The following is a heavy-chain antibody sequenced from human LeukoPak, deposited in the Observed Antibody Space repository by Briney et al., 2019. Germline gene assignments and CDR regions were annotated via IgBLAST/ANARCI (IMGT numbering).Heavy chain of an antibody. CDR3: ARGYDFWSGYTPLDY. D-gene: IGHD3-3*01. V-gene: IGHV4-34*01. J-gene: IGHJ4*02. CDR2: INHSGST. Sequence: SETLSLTCAVYGGSFSGFYWSWIRQPPGKGLEWIGEINHSGSTNYYPSLESRVTISADAPKNQFSLKLSSVTAADTAVYYCARGYDFWSGYTPLDYWGQGTLVTVSS. CDR1: GGSFSGFY.